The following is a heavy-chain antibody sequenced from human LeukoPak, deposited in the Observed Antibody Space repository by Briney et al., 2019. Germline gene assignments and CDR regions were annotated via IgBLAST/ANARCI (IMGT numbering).Heavy chain of an antibody. D-gene: IGHD3-22*01. Sequence: SETLSLTCTVSGDSISSYYWSWIRQPPGKGLEWIGYIYYSGSTNYGPSLKSRVTISVDTSKNQFSLKLSSVTAAGTAVYYCARSERIIMILGGAFDIWGQGTVVTVSS. J-gene: IGHJ3*02. V-gene: IGHV4-59*08. CDR1: GDSISSYY. CDR2: IYYSGST. CDR3: ARSERIIMILGGAFDI.